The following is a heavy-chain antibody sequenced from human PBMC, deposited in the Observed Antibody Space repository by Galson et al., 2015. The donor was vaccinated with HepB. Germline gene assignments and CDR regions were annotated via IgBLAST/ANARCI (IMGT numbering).Heavy chain of an antibody. J-gene: IGHJ1*01. CDR1: GFTFSSDW. Sequence: SLRLSCAASGFTFSSDWIHWVRQAPGKGLVWLSRISGDGRATTYADSVKGRFTITRDNAKNTVFLQMSSLRDEDTAIYYCTRGPYGTYGLFEDWGQGALVTVSS. V-gene: IGHV3-74*01. D-gene: IGHD1-26*01. CDR2: ISGDGRAT. CDR3: TRGPYGTYGLFED.